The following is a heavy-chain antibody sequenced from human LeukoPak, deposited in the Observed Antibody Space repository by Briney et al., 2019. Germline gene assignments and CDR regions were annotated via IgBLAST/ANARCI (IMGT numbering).Heavy chain of an antibody. CDR2: ISPDGSER. J-gene: IGHJ4*02. D-gene: IGHD1-7*01. Sequence: GGSLRLSCVDSGFTFRSHWMTWVRQASGTGLEWVANISPDGSERYYVDSVKGRFTISRDNAKNSVYLQMNSLRAEDTAVYYCARGRFIEGTTAYYFDYWGQGALVTVSS. CDR1: GFTFRSHW. CDR3: ARGRFIEGTTAYYFDY. V-gene: IGHV3-7*03.